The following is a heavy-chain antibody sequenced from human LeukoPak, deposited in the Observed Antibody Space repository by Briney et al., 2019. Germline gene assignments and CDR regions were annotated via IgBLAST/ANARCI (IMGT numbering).Heavy chain of an antibody. CDR2: IYPGDSDT. D-gene: IGHD3-10*01. CDR1: GYSFTSYW. V-gene: IGHV5-51*01. Sequence: GGSLKISCKGSGYSFTSYWIGWVRQMPGKGLEWMGIIYPGDSDTRYSPSFQGQVTISADKSISTAYLQWSSLKASDTAMYYCARQVSSGGGWFGELDYWGQGTLVTVSS. J-gene: IGHJ4*02. CDR3: ARQVSSGGGWFGELDY.